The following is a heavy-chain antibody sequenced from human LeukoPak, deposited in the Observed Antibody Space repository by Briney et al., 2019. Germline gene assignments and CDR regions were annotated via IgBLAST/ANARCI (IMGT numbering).Heavy chain of an antibody. CDR3: AREGYSSRSWDAFDI. Sequence: PGGSLRLSCAASGFTFSSYSMNWVRQAPGKGLEWVSYISSSSSTIYYADSVKGRFTISRDNAKNSLYLQMNSLRAEDTAVYYCAREGYSSRSWDAFDIWGQGTMVTVSS. J-gene: IGHJ3*02. CDR2: ISSSSSTI. CDR1: GFTFSSYS. V-gene: IGHV3-48*04. D-gene: IGHD6-13*01.